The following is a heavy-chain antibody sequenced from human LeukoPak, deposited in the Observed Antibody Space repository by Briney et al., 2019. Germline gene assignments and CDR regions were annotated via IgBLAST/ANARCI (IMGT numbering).Heavy chain of an antibody. D-gene: IGHD3-3*01. Sequence: PSETLSLTCTVSGGSISSGSYYWSWIRQPAGKGLEWIGRIYTSGSTNYNPSLKSRVTISVGTSKNQFSLKLSSVTAADTAVYYCARAFRGIFGVFEAFDIWGQGTMVTVSS. V-gene: IGHV4-61*02. J-gene: IGHJ3*02. CDR2: IYTSGST. CDR1: GGSISSGSYY. CDR3: ARAFRGIFGVFEAFDI.